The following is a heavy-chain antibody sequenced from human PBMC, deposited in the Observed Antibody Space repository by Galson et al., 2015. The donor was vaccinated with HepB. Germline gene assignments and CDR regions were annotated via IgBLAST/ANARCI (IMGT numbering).Heavy chain of an antibody. Sequence: SLRLSCAASGFTFSSYPMNWVRQAPGKGLEWVSYISSSSSTIYYADSVKGRFTISRDNAKNSLYLQMQSMRAEDTAVYHCATGGGEGSRFGFWGPGTLVIVSS. CDR1: GFTFSSYP. V-gene: IGHV3-48*04. D-gene: IGHD3-16*01. J-gene: IGHJ4*02. CDR3: ATGGGEGSRFGF. CDR2: ISSSSSTI.